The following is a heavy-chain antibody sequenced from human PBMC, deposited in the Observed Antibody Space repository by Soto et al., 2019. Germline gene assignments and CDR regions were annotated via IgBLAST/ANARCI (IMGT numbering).Heavy chain of an antibody. CDR2: IKQDGSEK. V-gene: IGHV3-7*05. Sequence: GGSLRLSCAASGFTFSSYWMSWVRQAPGKGLEWVANIKQDGSEKYYVDSVKGRFTISRDNAKNSLYLQMNSLRAEDTAVYYCARDRVVRGVIPQNYYYYGMDVWGQGTTVTVSS. D-gene: IGHD3-10*01. CDR3: ARDRVVRGVIPQNYYYYGMDV. CDR1: GFTFSSYW. J-gene: IGHJ6*02.